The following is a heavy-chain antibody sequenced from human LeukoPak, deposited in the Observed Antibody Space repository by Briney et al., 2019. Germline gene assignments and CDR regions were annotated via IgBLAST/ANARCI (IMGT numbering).Heavy chain of an antibody. Sequence: GGSLRLSCAAFGVTFSGYWMNWVRQAPGKGLVWVSRINSDGSSTSYADSVKGRFTISRDNAKNSLYLQMNSLRAEDTAVYYCVRDFNFCPADSWGQGTLVAVSS. J-gene: IGHJ4*02. V-gene: IGHV3-74*01. CDR2: INSDGSST. CDR3: VRDFNFCPADS. D-gene: IGHD3-3*01. CDR1: GVTFSGYW.